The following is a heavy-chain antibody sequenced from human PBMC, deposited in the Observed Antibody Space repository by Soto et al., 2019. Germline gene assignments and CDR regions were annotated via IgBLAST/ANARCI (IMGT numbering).Heavy chain of an antibody. CDR1: GGSFSGYY. J-gene: IGHJ6*02. CDR2: INHSGST. V-gene: IGHV4-34*01. Sequence: KPSETLSLTCAVYGGSFSGYYWSWIRQPPGKGLEWIGEINHSGSTNYNPSLKSRATISVDTSKNQFSLKLSSVTAADTAVYYCARGPHYDFWSGYTPLDYYYGMDVWGQGTTVTVSS. CDR3: ARGPHYDFWSGYTPLDYYYGMDV. D-gene: IGHD3-3*01.